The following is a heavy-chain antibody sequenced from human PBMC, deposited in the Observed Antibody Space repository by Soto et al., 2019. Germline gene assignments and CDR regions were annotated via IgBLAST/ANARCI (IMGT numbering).Heavy chain of an antibody. CDR2: ISSSGSTI. D-gene: IGHD5-12*01. Sequence: GGSLRLSCAASGFTFSDYYMSWIRQAPGKGLEWVSYISSSGSTIYYADSVKGRFTISRDNAKNSLYLQMNSLRAEDTAVYYCATDIGPALGDPHLRATIGEDYWGQGTLVTVSS. CDR1: GFTFSDYY. J-gene: IGHJ4*02. CDR3: ATDIGPALGDPHLRATIGEDY. V-gene: IGHV3-11*01.